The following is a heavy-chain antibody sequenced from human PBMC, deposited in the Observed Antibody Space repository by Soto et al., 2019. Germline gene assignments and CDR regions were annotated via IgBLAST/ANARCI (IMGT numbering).Heavy chain of an antibody. Sequence: SETLSLTCTVSGGSISSGGYYWSWIRQHPGKGLEWIGYIYYSGSTYYNPSLKNRVTISVDTSKNQFSLKLSSVTAADTAVYYCARGDSGGITGTDYWGQGTLVTVSS. CDR2: IYYSGST. V-gene: IGHV4-31*03. J-gene: IGHJ4*02. D-gene: IGHD1-20*01. CDR1: GGSISSGGYY. CDR3: ARGDSGGITGTDY.